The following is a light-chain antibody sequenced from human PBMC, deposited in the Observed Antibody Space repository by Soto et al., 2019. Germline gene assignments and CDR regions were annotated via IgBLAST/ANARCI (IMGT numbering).Light chain of an antibody. J-gene: IGKJ1*01. CDR2: GAS. CDR1: QSVSSSY. V-gene: IGKV3-20*01. Sequence: EIVLTQSPGTLSSSPGERATLSCRASQSVSSSYLAWDQQKPGQAPRLLIYGASSSAAGIPDTFSGSGYGTDLTLTISRLAPEDFAVDYCQQYGSSPCTFGQGTKVEIK. CDR3: QQYGSSPCT.